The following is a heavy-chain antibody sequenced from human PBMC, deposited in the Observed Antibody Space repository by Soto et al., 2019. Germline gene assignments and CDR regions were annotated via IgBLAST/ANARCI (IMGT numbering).Heavy chain of an antibody. CDR2: IIPIFGTT. CDR3: AREILRANWFDP. Sequence: SVKVSCKASGGTFSSYAISWVRQAPGQGLEWMGGIIPIFGTTNYAQKFQGRVTITADKSTSTAYMELSSLRSEDTAVYYCAREILRANWFDPWGQGTLVTVSS. V-gene: IGHV1-69*06. D-gene: IGHD4-17*01. CDR1: GGTFSSYA. J-gene: IGHJ5*02.